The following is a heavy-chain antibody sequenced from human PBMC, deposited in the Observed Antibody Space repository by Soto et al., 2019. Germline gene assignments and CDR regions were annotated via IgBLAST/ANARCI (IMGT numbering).Heavy chain of an antibody. CDR1: GGSFSGYY. Sequence: QVQLQQWGAGLLKPSETLSLTCAVNGGSFSGYYWSWIRQPPGKGLEWIGEINHSGSTNYNPSLKSRVTISVDTSKNQFSLKLSSVTAADTAVYYCARGGYALVGATPNFDYWGQGTLVTVSS. CDR3: ARGGYALVGATPNFDY. V-gene: IGHV4-34*01. J-gene: IGHJ4*02. D-gene: IGHD1-26*01. CDR2: INHSGST.